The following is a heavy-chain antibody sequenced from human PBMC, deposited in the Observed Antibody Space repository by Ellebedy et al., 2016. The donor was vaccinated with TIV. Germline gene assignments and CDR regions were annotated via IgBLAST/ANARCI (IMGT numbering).Heavy chain of an antibody. CDR3: ARSLAAANFPPRDYYYYYRLDV. CDR2: IIPIFGTA. V-gene: IGHV1-69*13. J-gene: IGHJ6*02. D-gene: IGHD6-13*01. Sequence: AASVKVSCKASGGTFSNYAISWVRQAPGQGLEWMGGIIPIFGTAKYAQKFQGRVTITADESTSTAYMDLSSLNSDDTAVYYCARSLAAANFPPRDYYYYYRLDVWGQGTTVTVSS. CDR1: GGTFSNYA.